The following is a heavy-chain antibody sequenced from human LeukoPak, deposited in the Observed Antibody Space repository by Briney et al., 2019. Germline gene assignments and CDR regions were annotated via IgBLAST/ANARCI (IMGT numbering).Heavy chain of an antibody. Sequence: ASVKVSCKASGYTFTSYGISWVRQAPGQGLEWMGWISAYNGNTNYAQKLQGRVTMTTDTSTSTAYMGLRSLRSDDTAVYYCARSPSPNYYDSSGYYSHYYYYYMDVWGKGTTVTVSS. CDR3: ARSPSPNYYDSSGYYSHYYYYYMDV. D-gene: IGHD3-22*01. J-gene: IGHJ6*03. CDR1: GYTFTSYG. CDR2: ISAYNGNT. V-gene: IGHV1-18*01.